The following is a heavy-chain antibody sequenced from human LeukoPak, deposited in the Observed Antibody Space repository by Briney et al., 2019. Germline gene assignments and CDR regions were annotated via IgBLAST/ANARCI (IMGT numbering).Heavy chain of an antibody. CDR2: ISSGGSTI. V-gene: IGHV3-21*01. CDR3: ARSAVGKAFDI. D-gene: IGHD1-26*01. Sequence: PGGSLRLSCVASGFTFTSYSMSWVRQAPGKGLEWVAVISSGGSTIYYADSVEGRFIISKDNTKKTLYLQLNSLRDEDTAVSYCARSAVGKAFDIWGQGTMVTVSS. CDR1: GFTFTSYS. J-gene: IGHJ3*02.